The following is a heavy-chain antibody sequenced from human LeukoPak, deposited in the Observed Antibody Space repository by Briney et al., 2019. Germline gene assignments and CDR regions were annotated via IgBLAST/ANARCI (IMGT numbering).Heavy chain of an antibody. CDR2: ISGSGGST. CDR1: GFTFSSYA. V-gene: IGHV3-23*01. CDR3: AELGITMSGGV. Sequence: PGGSVKLSCAASGFTFSSYAMSWVRQAPGKGLECVAWISGSGGSTYYADSVKGRLTISRDNAKNSLYLQLNSLRAEDTAVYYCAELGITMSGGVWGKGTTVTISS. D-gene: IGHD3-10*02. J-gene: IGHJ6*04.